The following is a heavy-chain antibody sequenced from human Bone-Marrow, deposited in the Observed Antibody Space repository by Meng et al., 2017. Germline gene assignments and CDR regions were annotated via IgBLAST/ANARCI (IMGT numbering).Heavy chain of an antibody. V-gene: IGHV3-9*01. CDR3: ARDWGAEYSSGWYEGRIPAAFDI. D-gene: IGHD6-19*01. Sequence: SLKISCAASGFTFGGYRMHWVRQAPGKGLEWVSGISWDRGNIGYADSVKGRFTISRDNAKNSLYLQMNSLRAEDTAVYYCARDWGAEYSSGWYEGRIPAAFDIWGQGTMVTVSS. CDR1: GFTFGGYR. J-gene: IGHJ3*02. CDR2: ISWDRGNI.